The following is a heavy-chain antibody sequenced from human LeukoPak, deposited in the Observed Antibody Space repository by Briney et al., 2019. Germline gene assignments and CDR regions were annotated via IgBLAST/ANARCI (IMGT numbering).Heavy chain of an antibody. Sequence: GGSLRLSCVASGFTFSSYWMTWVRQAPGKGLEWVANIKEDGSEKSYVASAKGRFTISRDNAKNSLYLQMNSLRAEDTAVYYCARTGRRLDYWGQGTLVTVSS. CDR3: ARTGRRLDY. CDR2: IKEDGSEK. J-gene: IGHJ4*02. V-gene: IGHV3-7*05. D-gene: IGHD6-6*01. CDR1: GFTFSSYW.